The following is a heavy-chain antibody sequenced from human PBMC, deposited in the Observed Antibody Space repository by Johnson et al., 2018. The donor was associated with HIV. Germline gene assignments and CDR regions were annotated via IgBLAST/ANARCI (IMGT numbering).Heavy chain of an antibody. CDR3: VRGGLGYQNIHDPFDI. J-gene: IGHJ3*02. CDR1: GFTFSSYW. Sequence: MQLVESGGGLVRPGGSLRLSCAASGFTFSSYWMSWVRQAPGKGLEWVANIKQDASEKYYVDSMKGRFTISRDNAKNSLYLQMNSLRAEDTALYYCVRGGLGYQNIHDPFDIWGQGTMVTVSS. CDR2: IKQDASEK. V-gene: IGHV3-7*03. D-gene: IGHD3-16*02.